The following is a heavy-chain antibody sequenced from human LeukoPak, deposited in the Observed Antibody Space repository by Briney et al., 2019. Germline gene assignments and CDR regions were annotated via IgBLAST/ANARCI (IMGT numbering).Heavy chain of an antibody. D-gene: IGHD2-15*01. J-gene: IGHJ4*02. CDR1: GYTFTSYG. Sequence: ASVKVSCKASGYTFTSYGISWVRQAPGQGLEWMGWISVYNGNTNYAQKPQGRVTMTTDTSTTTAYMELRSLRSDDTAVYYCARRDCSGGSCYACEVDYWGQGTLVTVSS. V-gene: IGHV1-18*01. CDR3: ARRDCSGGSCYACEVDY. CDR2: ISVYNGNT.